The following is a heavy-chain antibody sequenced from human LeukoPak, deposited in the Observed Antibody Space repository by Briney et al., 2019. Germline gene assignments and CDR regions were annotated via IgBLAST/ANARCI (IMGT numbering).Heavy chain of an antibody. CDR2: IDSFGNTM. CDR3: ARNNWGIDY. CDR1: GFTFSSHW. Sequence: GGYLRLSCEASGFTFSSHWMHWVRQDPGRGLLWVSRIDSFGNTMGYADFVKGRFIISRDNAKNTLYLEMNSLREEDTAVYYCARNNWGIDYWGRGALVTVSS. J-gene: IGHJ4*02. V-gene: IGHV3-74*01. D-gene: IGHD7-27*01.